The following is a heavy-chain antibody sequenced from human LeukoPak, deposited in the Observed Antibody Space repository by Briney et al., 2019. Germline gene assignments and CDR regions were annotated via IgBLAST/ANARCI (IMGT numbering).Heavy chain of an antibody. CDR1: DDSVSSDSYY. CDR2: IVGT. CDR3: AIFHRDYFPTGQQFPVNYGGFDI. J-gene: IGHJ3*02. D-gene: IGHD3-9*01. V-gene: IGHV4-61*01. Sequence: PSETLSLTCFVSDDSVSSDSYYWSWLRQPPGKGLEWIGFIVGTKYNPSHTTRMTGLGDTSNRQFSLSLSSVTAADTAVYYCAIFHRDYFPTGQQFPVNYGGFDIWGQGTMVTVSS.